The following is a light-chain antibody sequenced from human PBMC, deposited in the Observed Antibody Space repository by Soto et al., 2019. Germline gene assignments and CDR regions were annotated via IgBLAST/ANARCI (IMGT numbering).Light chain of an antibody. CDR2: AVS. V-gene: IGLV2-11*01. CDR3: CSYTASDIWV. CDR1: NSDVGGYNF. Sequence: QSALTQPASLSGSPGQSVTISCTGTNSDVGGYNFVSWYQQLPGKAPKLMISAVSQRPSGVPDRFSGSKSGNTASLTISGLQADDEADYFCCSYTASDIWVFGGGTKVTVL. J-gene: IGLJ3*02.